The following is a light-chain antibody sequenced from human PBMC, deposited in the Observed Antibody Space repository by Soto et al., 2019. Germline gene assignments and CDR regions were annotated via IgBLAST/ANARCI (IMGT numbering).Light chain of an antibody. J-gene: IGKJ1*01. V-gene: IGKV3-15*01. Sequence: EIVLTQSPGSLSLSPGYRSSLSCRASQSVSSNLAWYQQKPGQAPRLLIYGASTRATGIPARFSGSGSGTEFTLTISSLQSEDFAVYYCQHYNNWPPWTFGQGTKVDI. CDR1: QSVSSN. CDR3: QHYNNWPPWT. CDR2: GAS.